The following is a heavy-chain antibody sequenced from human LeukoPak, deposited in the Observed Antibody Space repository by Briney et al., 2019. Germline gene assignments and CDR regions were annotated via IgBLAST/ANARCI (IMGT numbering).Heavy chain of an antibody. J-gene: IGHJ6*03. Sequence: GASVTVSCKASGYTFTSYDINWVRQATGQGREWIGGMNPNSGNTGYAQKFQGRVTMIRNTSISTAYMELSSLRSEDTAVYYCARGSGWKNYYYYYYMDVWGKGTTVTVSS. CDR2: MNPNSGNT. CDR1: GYTFTSYD. V-gene: IGHV1-8*01. D-gene: IGHD6-19*01. CDR3: ARGSGWKNYYYYYYMDV.